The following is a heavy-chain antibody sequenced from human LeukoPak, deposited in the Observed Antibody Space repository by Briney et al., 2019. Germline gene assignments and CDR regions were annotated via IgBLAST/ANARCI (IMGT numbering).Heavy chain of an antibody. V-gene: IGHV3-30-3*01. CDR1: GFTFSSYA. D-gene: IGHD3-3*01. J-gene: IGHJ4*02. CDR3: ARDLTEYYDFWSGYLGY. Sequence: GRSLRLSCAASGFTFSSYAMHWVRQAPGKGLEWVAVISYDGSNKYYADSVKGRFTISRDNSKNTLYLQMNSLRAEDTAVYYCARDLTEYYDFWSGYLGYWGQGTLVTVSS. CDR2: ISYDGSNK.